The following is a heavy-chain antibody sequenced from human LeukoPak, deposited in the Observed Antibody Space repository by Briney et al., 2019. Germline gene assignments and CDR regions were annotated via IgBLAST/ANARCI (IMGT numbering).Heavy chain of an antibody. CDR2: INHSGST. J-gene: IGHJ4*02. V-gene: IGHV4-34*01. CDR1: DDSISSYY. CDR3: ARRRVTMVRGARYYFDY. Sequence: SETLSLTCTVSDDSISSYYWSWIRQPPGKGLEWIGEINHSGSTNYNPSLKSRVTISVDTSKNQFSLKLSSVTAADTAVYYCARRRVTMVRGARYYFDYWGQGTLVTVSS. D-gene: IGHD3-10*01.